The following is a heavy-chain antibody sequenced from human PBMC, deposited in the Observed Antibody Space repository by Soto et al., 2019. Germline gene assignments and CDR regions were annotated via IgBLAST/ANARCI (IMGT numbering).Heavy chain of an antibody. J-gene: IGHJ6*03. D-gene: IGHD3-3*01. CDR2: INRDGSNT. Sequence: EVQLVESGGGVVQPGGSLRLSCAASGFTFSSHWMHWVRQAPGKGLVWVSRINRDGSNTSYADSVKGRSTISRDNAKNTLYLEMHSLRAEDTAVYYCARDNYDFWSGVFYYYIDVWGKGTTVTVSS. CDR1: GFTFSSHW. CDR3: ARDNYDFWSGVFYYYIDV. V-gene: IGHV3-74*01.